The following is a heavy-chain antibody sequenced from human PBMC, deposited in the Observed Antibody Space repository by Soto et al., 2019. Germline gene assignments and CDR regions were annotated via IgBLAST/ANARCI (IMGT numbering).Heavy chain of an antibody. D-gene: IGHD3-16*01. CDR1: GFTFSSYG. CDR2: IWYDGSNK. J-gene: IGHJ4*02. Sequence: QVQLVESGGGVVQPGRSLRLSCAASGFTFSSYGMHWVRQAPGKGLEWVAVIWYDGSNKYYADSVKGRFTISRDNSKNTLYLQMNGMRAEDTAVYYCARGDYDYIWGSIDEGDYWGQGTLVTVSS. V-gene: IGHV3-33*01. CDR3: ARGDYDYIWGSIDEGDY.